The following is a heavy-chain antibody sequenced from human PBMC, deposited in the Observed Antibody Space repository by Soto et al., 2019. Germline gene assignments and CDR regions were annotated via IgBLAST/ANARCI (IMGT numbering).Heavy chain of an antibody. Sequence: QLHLVQSGAVVKKPGASVTVSCSASGYPVTAYYMHWVRQAPGRGLEWMGGINPATGAAKYTQTFRGRVTRPRDTSTMTVFMELGALTSEDTAVFYCERGGGVGVAGSAAFDMWGQGTLVTVSS. D-gene: IGHD3-3*01. V-gene: IGHV1-2*02. CDR1: GYPVTAYY. J-gene: IGHJ3*02. CDR2: INPATGAA. CDR3: ERGGGVGVAGSAAFDM.